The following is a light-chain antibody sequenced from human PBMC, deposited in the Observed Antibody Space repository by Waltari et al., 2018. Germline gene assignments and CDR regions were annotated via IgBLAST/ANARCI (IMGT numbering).Light chain of an antibody. Sequence: QSVLTQPPSASGTPGQTVTISCSGSSPNIGINYVYWYQQFPGTAPKLLIYSHNQRPSGVPDRFSGSKSGTSASLAISGLRSGDGADYYCAAWDDSLSGWVFGGGTKLTVL. V-gene: IGLV1-47*01. J-gene: IGLJ3*02. CDR2: SHN. CDR3: AAWDDSLSGWV. CDR1: SPNIGINY.